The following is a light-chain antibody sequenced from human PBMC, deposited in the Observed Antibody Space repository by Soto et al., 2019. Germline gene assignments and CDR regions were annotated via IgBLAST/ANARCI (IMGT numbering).Light chain of an antibody. CDR2: SAS. J-gene: IGKJ5*01. Sequence: DLQMTQSPSSLSASVGDRVTITCRASQGIWNYLAWYQQKPGTVPKLLIYSASTLQSGVPSRFSGSGSGTDFTLTISSLQPEDVATYYCQKYNSVPVTFGQGTRLEIK. V-gene: IGKV1-27*01. CDR1: QGIWNY. CDR3: QKYNSVPVT.